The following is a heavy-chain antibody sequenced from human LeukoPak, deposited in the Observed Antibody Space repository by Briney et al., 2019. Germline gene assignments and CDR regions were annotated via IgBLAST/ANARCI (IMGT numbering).Heavy chain of an antibody. D-gene: IGHD3-22*01. J-gene: IGHJ4*02. CDR1: GYTFSSSA. V-gene: IGHV1-18*01. CDR2: INSYNGNT. Sequence: ASVKVSCKASGYTFSSSAISWVRQAPGQGLEWMGLINSYNGNTNYAQKLQGRVTMATDTATSTAYMGLRSLTSDDTAMYFCARGPRGGHYYDSSGYYYYFDYWGQGTLVTVSS. CDR3: ARGPRGGHYYDSSGYYYYFDY.